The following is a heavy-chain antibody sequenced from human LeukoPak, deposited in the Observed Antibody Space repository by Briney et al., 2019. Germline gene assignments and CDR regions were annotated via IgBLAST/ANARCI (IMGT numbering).Heavy chain of an antibody. D-gene: IGHD4/OR15-4a*01. CDR2: IYYSWST. CDR3: ARYNGASLFFSSIRPHTKYRYGLGIPANRSADL. V-gene: IGHV4-59*01. J-gene: IGHJ2*01. Sequence: SSIRKTPGKGLEWSGYIYYSWSTNYNPSLESRVTISVDKSNNQFSLRLRSVTAADTAIYYCARYNGASLFFSSIRPHTKYRYGLGIPANRSADL.